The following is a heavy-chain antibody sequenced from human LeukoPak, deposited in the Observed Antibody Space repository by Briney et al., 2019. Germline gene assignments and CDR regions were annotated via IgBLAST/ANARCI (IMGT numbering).Heavy chain of an antibody. Sequence: PSETLSLTCTVSGGSISSYYWSWIRQPPGKGLEWIGYIYYSGSTNYNPSLKSRVTISVDTSKKQFSLKLSSVTAADTAVYYCARGVPYYYDSSGYYRYYFDYWGQGTLVTVSS. D-gene: IGHD3-22*01. V-gene: IGHV4-59*01. J-gene: IGHJ4*02. CDR3: ARGVPYYYDSSGYYRYYFDY. CDR2: IYYSGST. CDR1: GGSISSYY.